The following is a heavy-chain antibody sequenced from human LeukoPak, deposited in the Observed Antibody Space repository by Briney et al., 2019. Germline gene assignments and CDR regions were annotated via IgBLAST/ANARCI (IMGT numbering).Heavy chain of an antibody. Sequence: SVKVSCKASGGTFSSYAISWVRQAPGQGLEWMGGIIPIFGTANYAQKFQGRVTITTDESTSTAYMALSSLRSEDTAVYYCARNPIFDSAFDYWGQGTLVTVSS. CDR3: ARNPIFDSAFDY. CDR2: IIPIFGTA. V-gene: IGHV1-69*05. CDR1: GGTFSSYA. J-gene: IGHJ4*02. D-gene: IGHD5/OR15-5a*01.